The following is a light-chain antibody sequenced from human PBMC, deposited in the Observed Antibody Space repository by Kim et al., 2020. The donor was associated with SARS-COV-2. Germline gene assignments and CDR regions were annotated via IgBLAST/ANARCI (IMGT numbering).Light chain of an antibody. J-gene: IGLJ1*01. CDR1: TGAVTSGYY. CDR2: YTS. Sequence: PGGTVTPTCASSTGAVTSGYYPNWFQQKPGQAPRALIYYTSNRHSWTPARFSGSRLGGKATLTLLGVQPEDEAEYYCLLYSGGAHVFGTGTKVTVL. V-gene: IGLV7-43*01. CDR3: LLYSGGAHV.